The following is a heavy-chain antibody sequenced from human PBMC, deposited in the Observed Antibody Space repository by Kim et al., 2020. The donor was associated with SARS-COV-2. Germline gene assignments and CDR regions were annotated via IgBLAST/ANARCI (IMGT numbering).Heavy chain of an antibody. CDR2: IYSGGST. CDR1: GFTVSSNY. CDR3: APLGSGSYYYGMDV. V-gene: IGHV3-66*01. D-gene: IGHD3-10*01. J-gene: IGHJ6*02. Sequence: GGSLRLSCAASGFTVSSNYMSWVRQAPGKGLEWVSVIYSGGSTYYADSVKGRFTSSRDNSKNTLYLQMNSLRAEDTAVYYCAPLGSGSYYYGMDVWGQGTTVTVSS.